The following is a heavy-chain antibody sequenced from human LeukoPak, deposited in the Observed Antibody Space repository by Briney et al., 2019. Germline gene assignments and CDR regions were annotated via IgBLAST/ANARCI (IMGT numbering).Heavy chain of an antibody. D-gene: IGHD2-2*01. CDR2: FGLYGGTT. CDR3: VKDSSTTSWYFAFDV. V-gene: IGHV3-23*01. J-gene: IGHJ3*01. Sequence: GGSLRLSCAASGLIFSSYAMTWVGQAPGKGLEWVSSFGLYGGTTHYADSVKGRFTISRDNSKNTLYLQMTSLRADDTAVYYCVKDSSTTSWYFAFDVWGQGTMVAVSS. CDR1: GLIFSSYA.